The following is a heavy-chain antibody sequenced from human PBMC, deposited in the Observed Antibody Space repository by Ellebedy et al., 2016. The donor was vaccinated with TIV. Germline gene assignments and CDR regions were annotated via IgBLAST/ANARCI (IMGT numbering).Heavy chain of an antibody. Sequence: PGGSLRLSCTASGFTFSTFWMNWVRQAPGRGLEWVANIKQDGTDKNDVASVKGRFTISRDNARGSLYLQMDRLRAEDTAVYYCARRLSDYGDFALDSWGQGTLVTVSS. V-gene: IGHV3-7*03. CDR3: ARRLSDYGDFALDS. D-gene: IGHD4-17*01. J-gene: IGHJ4*02. CDR2: IKQDGTDK. CDR1: GFTFSTFW.